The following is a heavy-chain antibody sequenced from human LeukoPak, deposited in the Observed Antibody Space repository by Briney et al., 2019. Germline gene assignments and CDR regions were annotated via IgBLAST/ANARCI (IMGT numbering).Heavy chain of an antibody. CDR1: GYSVSSNSCG. V-gene: IGHV6-1*01. CDR3: ARSHHFGWDV. CDR2: TYYRSKWST. Sequence: SQTLSLTCAISGYSVSSNSCGWHWIRQSPSRGLEWLGRTYYRSKWSTDYAVSVKSRITINPATSKNHLTLQLNSVTPEDTAIYYCARSHHFGWDVWGQGTTVTVSS. J-gene: IGHJ6*02.